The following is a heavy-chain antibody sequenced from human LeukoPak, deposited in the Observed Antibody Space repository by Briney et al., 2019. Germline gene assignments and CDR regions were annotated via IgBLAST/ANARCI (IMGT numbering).Heavy chain of an antibody. CDR1: GGSISSGGYY. CDR3: ARYRVTMVRGVIITFFGWFDP. V-gene: IGHV4-31*03. Sequence: SETLSLTCTVSGGSISSGGYYWSWIRQHPGKGLEWIGYIYYSGSTYYNPSLKSRVTISVDTSKNQFSLKLSSVTAADTAVYYCARYRVTMVRGVIITFFGWFDPWGQGTLVTVSS. CDR2: IYYSGST. D-gene: IGHD3-10*01. J-gene: IGHJ5*02.